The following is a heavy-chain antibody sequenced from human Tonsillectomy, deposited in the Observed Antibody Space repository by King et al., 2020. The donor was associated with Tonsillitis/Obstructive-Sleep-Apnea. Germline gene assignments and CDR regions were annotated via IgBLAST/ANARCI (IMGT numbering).Heavy chain of an antibody. CDR1: GFTFNTYG. CDR3: AKDLRTGWFGGNYSHGMDV. CDR2: ITSSGVKT. Sequence: VQLVESGGGLVQPGGSLRLSCAASGFTFNTYGINWVRQSPGKGLEWLSGITSSGVKTYYADSVKGRFTISTDTSRTTVFLQMHSLRAEDTAVYYCAKDLRTGWFGGNYSHGMDVWGQGTTVTVSS. J-gene: IGHJ6*02. V-gene: IGHV3-23*04. D-gene: IGHD3-10*01.